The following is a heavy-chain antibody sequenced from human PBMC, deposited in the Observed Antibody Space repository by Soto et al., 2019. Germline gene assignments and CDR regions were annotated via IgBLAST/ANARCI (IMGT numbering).Heavy chain of an antibody. D-gene: IGHD5-12*01. CDR3: ARDSGYDYITAMVTGFDY. CDR2: ISYDGSNK. Sequence: GGSLRLSCAASGFTFSSYGMHWVRQAPGKGLEWVAVISYDGSNKYYADSVKGRFTISRENSKNTLYLQMPSLRAEATAVYYCARDSGYDYITAMVTGFDYWGQEPWSPSPQ. J-gene: IGHJ4*01. V-gene: IGHV3-30*03. CDR1: GFTFSSYG.